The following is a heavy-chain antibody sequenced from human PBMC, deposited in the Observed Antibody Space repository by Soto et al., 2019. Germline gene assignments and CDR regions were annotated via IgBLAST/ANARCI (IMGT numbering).Heavy chain of an antibody. CDR3: ARDRKYYDSSGYFPVV. V-gene: IGHV3-11*06. Sequence: PGGSLRLSCAASGFTFSDYYMSWIRQAPGKGLEWVSYISSSSSYTNYADSVKGRFTISRDNAKNTLYLQMNSLRAEDTAVYYCARDRKYYDSSGYFPVVWGQGTLVTGSS. CDR1: GFTFSDYY. J-gene: IGHJ4*02. CDR2: ISSSSSYT. D-gene: IGHD3-22*01.